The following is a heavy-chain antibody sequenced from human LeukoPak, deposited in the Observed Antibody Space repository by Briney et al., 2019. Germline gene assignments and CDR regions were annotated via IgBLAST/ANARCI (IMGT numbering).Heavy chain of an antibody. CDR3: ARDSGSFRYDMDV. Sequence: ASVKVSCKASGYTFTSYGISWVRQAPGQGLEWMGWISAYNGNTNYAQKLQGRVTMTTDTSTSTAYMELSSLRSEDTAVYYCARDSGSFRYDMDVWGQGTTVIVSS. J-gene: IGHJ6*02. CDR1: GYTFTSYG. CDR2: ISAYNGNT. V-gene: IGHV1-18*01. D-gene: IGHD3-10*01.